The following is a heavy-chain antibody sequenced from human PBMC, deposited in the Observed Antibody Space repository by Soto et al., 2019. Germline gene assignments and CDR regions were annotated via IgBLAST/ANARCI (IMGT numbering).Heavy chain of an antibody. CDR2: IYYSGST. CDR3: ATHSRGSYWFDP. D-gene: IGHD3-10*01. J-gene: IGHJ5*02. CDR1: GGSISSSSYY. Sequence: SETLSLTCTVSGGSISSSSYYWGWIRQPPGKGLEWIGSIYYSGSTYYNPSLKSRVTISVDTSKNQFSLKLSSVTAADTAVYYCATHSRGSYWFDPWGQGTLVTVSS. V-gene: IGHV4-39*01.